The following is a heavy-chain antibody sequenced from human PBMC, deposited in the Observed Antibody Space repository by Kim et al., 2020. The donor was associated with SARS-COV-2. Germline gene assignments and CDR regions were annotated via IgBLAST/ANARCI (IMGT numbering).Heavy chain of an antibody. V-gene: IGHV3-33*05. CDR3: ARESGSSWYSDGMDV. Sequence: LSLTCAASGFTFSSYGMHWVRQAPGKGLEWVAVISYDGSNKYYADSVKGRFTISRDNSKNTLYLQMNSLRAEDTAVYYCARESGSSWYSDGMDVWGQGTTVTVSS. CDR1: GFTFSSYG. D-gene: IGHD6-13*01. CDR2: ISYDGSNK. J-gene: IGHJ6*02.